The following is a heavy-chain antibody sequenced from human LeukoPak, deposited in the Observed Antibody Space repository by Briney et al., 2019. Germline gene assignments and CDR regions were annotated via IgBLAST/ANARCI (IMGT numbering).Heavy chain of an antibody. V-gene: IGHV3-48*01. CDR1: GFTFSSYS. CDR2: ISSSSSTI. D-gene: IGHD3-16*02. Sequence: GGSLRLSCAASGFTFSSYSMNWVRQAPGKGLEWVSYISSSSSTIYYADSVKGRFTISRDNSKNTLYLQMNSLRAEDTAVYYCAKVPSLYDYVWGSYPPYWGQGTLVTVSS. J-gene: IGHJ4*02. CDR3: AKVPSLYDYVWGSYPPY.